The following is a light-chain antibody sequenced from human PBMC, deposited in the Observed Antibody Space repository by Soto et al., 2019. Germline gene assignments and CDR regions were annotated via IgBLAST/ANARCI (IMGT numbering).Light chain of an antibody. Sequence: QSALTQPASVSGSPGQSITISCTGTSGDIGSYNRVSWYQQHPGKAPKLIIYEVTDRPSGVSNRFSGSKSGNTASLTISGIQAEDEAEYYCSSYTNFNTRACVFGTGTKLTVL. CDR2: EVT. CDR1: SGDIGSYNR. V-gene: IGLV2-14*01. CDR3: SSYTNFNTRACV. J-gene: IGLJ1*01.